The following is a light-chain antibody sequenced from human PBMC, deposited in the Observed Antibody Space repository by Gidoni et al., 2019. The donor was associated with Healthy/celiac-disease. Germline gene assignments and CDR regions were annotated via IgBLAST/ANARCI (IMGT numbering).Light chain of an antibody. Sequence: EIVMTQSPATLSVYPGERATLSCRASQSVSSNLAWYQQKPGQAPRLLIYGASIRVTGIPARFSGSGSGTEFSLTISILQSEDFAVYYCQQYNNWPPVTFGQGTKVEIK. J-gene: IGKJ1*01. CDR1: QSVSSN. V-gene: IGKV3D-15*03. CDR3: QQYNNWPPVT. CDR2: GAS.